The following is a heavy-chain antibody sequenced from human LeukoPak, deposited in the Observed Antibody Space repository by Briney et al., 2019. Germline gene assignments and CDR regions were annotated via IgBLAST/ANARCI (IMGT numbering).Heavy chain of an antibody. V-gene: IGHV3-30-3*01. CDR1: GFTFSSYA. Sequence: GRSLRLSCAASGFTFSSYAMHWVRQAPGKGLEWVAVISYDGSNKYYADSVKGRFTISRDNSKNTLYLQMNSLRAEDTAVYYCAKGQYGSGSYSNDYWGQGTLVTVSS. CDR2: ISYDGSNK. J-gene: IGHJ4*02. CDR3: AKGQYGSGSYSNDY. D-gene: IGHD3-10*01.